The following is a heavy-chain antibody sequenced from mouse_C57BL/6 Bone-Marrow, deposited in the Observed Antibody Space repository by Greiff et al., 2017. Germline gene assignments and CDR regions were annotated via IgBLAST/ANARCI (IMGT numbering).Heavy chain of an antibody. CDR1: GYTFTSYD. Sequence: VKLMESGPELVKPGASVKLSCKASGYTFTSYDINWVKQRPGQGLEWIGWIYPRDGSTKYNETFKGKATLTVDTSARTAYMELQSLTSEDSAVYVCARSIGGYPWYFDVWGTGTTVTVSS. CDR2: IYPRDGST. V-gene: IGHV1-85*01. J-gene: IGHJ1*03. CDR3: ARSIGGYPWYFDV. D-gene: IGHD2-2*01.